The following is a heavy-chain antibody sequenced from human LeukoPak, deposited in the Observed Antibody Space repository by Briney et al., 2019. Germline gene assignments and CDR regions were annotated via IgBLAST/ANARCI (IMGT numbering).Heavy chain of an antibody. CDR3: ARGISGYDYYYYYYYMDV. CDR1: GGSISSYY. J-gene: IGHJ6*03. D-gene: IGHD5-12*01. Sequence: PSETLSLTCTVSGGSISSYYWSWIRQPAGKGLEWIGRIYTSGSTNYNPSLKSRVTISVDTSKNQFSLKLSSVTAADTAVYYCARGISGYDYYYYYYYMDVWGKGTTVTISS. V-gene: IGHV4-4*07. CDR2: IYTSGST.